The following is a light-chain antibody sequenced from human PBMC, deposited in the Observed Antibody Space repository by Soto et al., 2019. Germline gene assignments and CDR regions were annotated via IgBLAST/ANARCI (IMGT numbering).Light chain of an antibody. V-gene: IGLV2-23*01. CDR2: EGS. CDR3: CSYAGSSTYV. Sequence: SALTQPASVSGSPGQSITISCTGTRSDVWSYNLVSWYQQHPGKAPKLMIYEGSKRPSGVSNRFSGSKSGNTASLTISGLQAEDEADYYCCSYAGSSTYVFGTGTKVTVL. CDR1: RSDVWSYNL. J-gene: IGLJ1*01.